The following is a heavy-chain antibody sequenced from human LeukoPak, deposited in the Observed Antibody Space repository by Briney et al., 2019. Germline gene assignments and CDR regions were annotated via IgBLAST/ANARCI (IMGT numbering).Heavy chain of an antibody. CDR1: GGSFSGYY. D-gene: IGHD3-3*01. V-gene: IGHV4-34*01. J-gene: IGHJ4*02. Sequence: SETLSLTCAVYGGSFSGYYWSWIRQPPGKGLEWIGEINHSGSTNYNPSLTSRVTISEDTSKNQFSLKLSSVTAADTAVYYCARGVLSITIFGVAGDKSYYFDYWGQGTLVTVSS. CDR2: INHSGST. CDR3: ARGVLSITIFGVAGDKSYYFDY.